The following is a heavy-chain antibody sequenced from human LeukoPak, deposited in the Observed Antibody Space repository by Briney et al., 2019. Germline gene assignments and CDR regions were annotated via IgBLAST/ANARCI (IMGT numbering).Heavy chain of an antibody. D-gene: IGHD5-24*01. V-gene: IGHV1-69*13. Sequence: ASVKVSCKASGGTFSSYAISWVRQAPGQGLEWMGGIIPIFGTANYAQKFQGRVTITADESTSTAYMELGSLRSEDTAVYYCARSGRPFEEMATHFDCWGQGTLVTVSS. J-gene: IGHJ4*02. CDR1: GGTFSSYA. CDR2: IIPIFGTA. CDR3: ARSGRPFEEMATHFDC.